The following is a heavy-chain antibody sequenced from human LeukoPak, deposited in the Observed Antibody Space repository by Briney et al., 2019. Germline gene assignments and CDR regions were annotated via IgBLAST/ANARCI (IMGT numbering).Heavy chain of an antibody. CDR1: GFTFSSYA. J-gene: IGHJ5*02. D-gene: IGHD3-10*01. V-gene: IGHV3-23*01. Sequence: GGSLRLSCAASGFTFSSYAMSWVRQAPGKGLEWVSAISGSGGSTYYADSVKGRFTISRDNSKNTLYLQMNSLRAEDTAVYYCARADYYGSGNKDWFDPWGQGTLVTVSS. CDR2: ISGSGGST. CDR3: ARADYYGSGNKDWFDP.